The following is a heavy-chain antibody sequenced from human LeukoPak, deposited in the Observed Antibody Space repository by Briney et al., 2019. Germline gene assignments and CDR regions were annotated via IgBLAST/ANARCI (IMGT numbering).Heavy chain of an antibody. CDR3: ARSTNWFDP. J-gene: IGHJ5*02. Sequence: GESLRISCKASGYSFTSYWIAWVRQMPGKGLEWMGIIYPGDSDTRYSPSFQGQVTISADKSISTAYPQWSSLKASDTAMYYCARSTNWFDPWGQGTLVTVSS. CDR2: IYPGDSDT. V-gene: IGHV5-51*01. CDR1: GYSFTSYW.